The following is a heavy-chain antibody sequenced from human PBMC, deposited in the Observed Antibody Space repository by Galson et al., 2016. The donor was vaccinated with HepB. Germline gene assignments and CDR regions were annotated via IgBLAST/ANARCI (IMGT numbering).Heavy chain of an antibody. Sequence: SLRLSCAASGFRFSDYSMSWVRQAPGKGLEWISYISGTSGIRYYADSVLGRFTISRDNARSSLYLQMNSLRDEDTAVYFCTRDSDILYYWGQGASVTVSS. CDR3: TRDSDILYY. CDR2: ISGTSGIR. CDR1: GFRFSDYS. J-gene: IGHJ4*02. V-gene: IGHV3-48*02.